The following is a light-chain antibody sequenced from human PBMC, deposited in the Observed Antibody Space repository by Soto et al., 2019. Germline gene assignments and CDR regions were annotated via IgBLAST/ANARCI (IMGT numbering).Light chain of an antibody. J-gene: IGKJ5*01. CDR3: QQVNSYPIT. CDR2: IAS. V-gene: IGKV1-9*01. Sequence: DIQLTQSPSFLSASVGDRVTITCRASQGIRSYLAWYQQKPGRAPKLLMYIASTLQTGVPSRFSGSGSGTECTLTITSLQPEDFATYYCQQVNSYPITFGQGTRLEIK. CDR1: QGIRSY.